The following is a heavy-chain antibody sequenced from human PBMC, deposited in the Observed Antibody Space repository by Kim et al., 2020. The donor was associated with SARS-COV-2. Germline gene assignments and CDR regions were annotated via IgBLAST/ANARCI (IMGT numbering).Heavy chain of an antibody. J-gene: IGHJ6*02. CDR2: IWYDGSNK. D-gene: IGHD6-13*01. CDR1: GFTFSSYG. V-gene: IGHV3-33*01. Sequence: GGSLRLSCAASGFTFSSYGMHWVRQAPGKGLEWVAVIWYDGSNKYYADSVKGRFTISRDNSKNTLYLQMNSLRAEDTAVYYCASIPGGASAAAGTDDYYYGMDVWGQGTAVTVSS. CDR3: ASIPGGASAAAGTDDYYYGMDV.